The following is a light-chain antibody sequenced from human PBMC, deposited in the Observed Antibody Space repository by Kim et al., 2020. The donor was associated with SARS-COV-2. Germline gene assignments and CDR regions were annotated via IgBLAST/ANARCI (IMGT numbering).Light chain of an antibody. Sequence: PSVGDRFTITCRASQVINNYLAWYQQKPGKAPTVLIYGASTLHSGVPSRFSGSGSGTDFTLTISSLQPEDVGTYYCQKYDSAPWTFGHGTKVDIK. V-gene: IGKV1-27*01. J-gene: IGKJ1*01. CDR3: QKYDSAPWT. CDR1: QVINNY. CDR2: GAS.